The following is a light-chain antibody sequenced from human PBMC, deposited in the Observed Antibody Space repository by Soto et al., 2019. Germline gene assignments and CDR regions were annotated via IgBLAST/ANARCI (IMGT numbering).Light chain of an antibody. J-gene: IGLJ1*01. CDR3: SSYGGSNNFYV. V-gene: IGLV2-8*01. CDR2: EVN. CDR1: SSDVGGYNS. Sequence: QSVLTQPPSASGSPGQSVTISCTGTSSDVGGYNSVSWYQQKPGKAPRLMIYEVNKRPSGVPDRFSGSKSGNTASLTVSGLQAEDEADYFCSSYGGSNNFYVFGTGTKVTVL.